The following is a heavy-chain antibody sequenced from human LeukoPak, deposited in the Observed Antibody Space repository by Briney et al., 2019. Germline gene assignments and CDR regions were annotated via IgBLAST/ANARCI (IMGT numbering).Heavy chain of an antibody. CDR1: GFTVISNY. D-gene: IGHD2-15*01. CDR2: IYSGGST. V-gene: IGHV3-66*01. Sequence: GWSLRLSCAASGFTVISNYMSWVRQAPGKGLEWVSLIYSGGSTYYADSVKGRFTISRDNSKNKLYLQMTSLRAKDTAVYYCERGGYAGYWGQGTLVTVSS. J-gene: IGHJ4*02. CDR3: ERGGYAGY.